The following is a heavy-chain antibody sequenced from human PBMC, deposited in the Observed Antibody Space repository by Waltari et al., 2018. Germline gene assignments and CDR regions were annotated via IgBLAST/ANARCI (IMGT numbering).Heavy chain of an antibody. CDR2: ISYNERNK. D-gene: IGHD3-22*01. V-gene: IGHV3-30*03. J-gene: IGHJ6*02. CDR1: AFTFRNYA. CDR3: ARAFCDRTACHGMDV. Sequence: AQLVESGGGVVQPGWSLRRSCVASAFTFRNYAMHGVRQAPGKGLECVAVISYNERNKCYVDSVRGRFGISRYNSKNALFLRMIKLGPDDTAVYYCARAFCDRTACHGMDVWGQGTTVTVSS.